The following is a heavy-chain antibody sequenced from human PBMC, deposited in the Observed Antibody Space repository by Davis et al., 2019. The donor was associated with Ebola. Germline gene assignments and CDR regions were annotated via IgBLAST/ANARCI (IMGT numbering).Heavy chain of an antibody. V-gene: IGHV3-30*03. Sequence: GESLKISCAASGFTFSSYGMHWVRQAPGKGLEWVAVISYDGSNKYYADYVKGRFTIPRDNSKNTLYLQMNSLRAEDTAVYYCARVSEGYDSSGYYYYGMDVWGQGTTVTVSS. CDR3: ARVSEGYDSSGYYYYGMDV. CDR1: GFTFSSYG. J-gene: IGHJ6*02. CDR2: ISYDGSNK. D-gene: IGHD3-22*01.